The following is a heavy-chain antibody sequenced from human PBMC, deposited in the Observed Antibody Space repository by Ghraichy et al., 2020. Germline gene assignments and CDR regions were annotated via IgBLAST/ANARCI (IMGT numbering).Heavy chain of an antibody. D-gene: IGHD3-10*01. J-gene: IGHJ5*02. CDR2: VIPLPGIA. CDR1: GGTFSSYA. Sequence: SVKVSCKASGGTFSSYAITWVRQAPGQGLEWMGRVIPLPGIANYAQNFQGRVTIAADKSTSTVYMELSSLRSEDTAVYYCARDTLYYYRSGSDYNPKKGWFDPWGQGTLVTVSS. V-gene: IGHV1-69*04. CDR3: ARDTLYYYRSGSDYNPKKGWFDP.